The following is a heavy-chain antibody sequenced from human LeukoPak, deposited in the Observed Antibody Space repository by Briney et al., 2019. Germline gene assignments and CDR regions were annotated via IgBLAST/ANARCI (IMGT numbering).Heavy chain of an antibody. Sequence: PGGSLRLSCAASGFTFSKDDFHWVRQAPGKGLEWVAAIGVTSDTYYADSVKGRFTISREDAANSLYLQMRSLGAGDTALYYCVRGIAPVGTVSTPEFDYTSYFMDVWGKGTTVTVSS. V-gene: IGHV3-13*01. D-gene: IGHD6-13*01. CDR3: VRGIAPVGTVSTPEFDYTSYFMDV. J-gene: IGHJ6*03. CDR2: IGVTSDT. CDR1: GFTFSKDD.